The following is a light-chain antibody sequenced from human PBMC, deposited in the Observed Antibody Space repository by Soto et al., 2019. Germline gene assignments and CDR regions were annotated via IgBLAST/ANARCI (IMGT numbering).Light chain of an antibody. V-gene: IGLV2-14*01. CDR2: EVS. J-gene: IGLJ2*01. CDR3: SSYTSINTLV. Sequence: QSALTQPASVSGSPGQSITISCTGTSSDVGAYNYVSWYQQHPGKALKLMIFEVSDRPSGVSNRFSGSKSGNTASLTISGLQAEDEADYYCSSYTSINTLVFGGGTELTVL. CDR1: SSDVGAYNY.